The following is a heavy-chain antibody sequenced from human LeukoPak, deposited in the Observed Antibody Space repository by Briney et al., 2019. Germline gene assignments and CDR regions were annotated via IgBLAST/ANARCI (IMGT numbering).Heavy chain of an antibody. CDR1: GYSISSGYY. V-gene: IGHV4-38-2*02. CDR3: VRVDNGGNYFDY. CDR2: IYHSGST. J-gene: IGHJ4*02. D-gene: IGHD4-23*01. Sequence: PSETLSLTCTVSGYSISSGYYWGWIRQPPGKGLGWIGSIYHSGSTYYNPSLKSRLTISADTPKNQSSLRLSSVTAADTAVYYCVRVDNGGNYFDYWGQGTLVTVSS.